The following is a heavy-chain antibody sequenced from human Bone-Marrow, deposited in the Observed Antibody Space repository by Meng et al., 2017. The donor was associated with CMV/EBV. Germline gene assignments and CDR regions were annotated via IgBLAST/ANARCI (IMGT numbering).Heavy chain of an antibody. D-gene: IGHD1-14*01. CDR1: GLSFTSYS. CDR2: ISADSTYI. V-gene: IGHV3-21*01. J-gene: IGHJ4*02. Sequence: CAASGLSFTSYSMNWVRQAPGKGLEWVSSISADSTYIYYPDSLKGRFTISGDNAKNSVSLQMNSLRDEDTAVYYCASSLAIITFFDFWGQGTLVTVSS. CDR3: ASSLAIITFFDF.